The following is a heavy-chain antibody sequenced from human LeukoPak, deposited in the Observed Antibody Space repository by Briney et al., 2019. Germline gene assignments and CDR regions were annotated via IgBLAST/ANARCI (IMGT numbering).Heavy chain of an antibody. V-gene: IGHV1-18*01. CDR1: GYTFTSYG. CDR2: ISAYNGNT. CDR3: ALQPKGYFDY. Sequence: ASVKVSCKASGYTFTSYGISWVRQAPGQGLEWMGWISAYNGNTNYAQKLQGRVTITRDTSASTAYMELSSLRSEDTAVYYCALQPKGYFDYWGQGTLVTVSS. J-gene: IGHJ4*02.